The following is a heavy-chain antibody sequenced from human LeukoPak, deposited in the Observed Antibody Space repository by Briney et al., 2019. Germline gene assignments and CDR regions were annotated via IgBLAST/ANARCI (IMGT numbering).Heavy chain of an antibody. CDR1: GGSSSSYY. V-gene: IGHV4-59*01. CDR3: ARGDVFFDY. Sequence: SETLSLTCSVSGGSSSSYYCSWIRQPPGKGLGWIGYIYYSGSTNYNPSLKSRVTISADTSKDQFSLKLSSVTAADTAVYYCARGDVFFDYWGQGTLVTVSS. CDR2: IYYSGST. D-gene: IGHD5-24*01. J-gene: IGHJ4*02.